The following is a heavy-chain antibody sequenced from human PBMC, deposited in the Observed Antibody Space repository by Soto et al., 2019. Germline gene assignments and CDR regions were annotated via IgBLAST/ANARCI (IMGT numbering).Heavy chain of an antibody. V-gene: IGHV1-3*01. J-gene: IGHJ6*02. CDR2: INPGNGDT. Sequence: ASVKVSCKTSGYSFTKYGLHWVRQAPGQRLEWMGWINPGNGDTKYSQKFQGRVTITRDTSATTAYMELSSLRSEDSAVFYCARTDCSSTSCYNYYYSGMDVWGQGTTVTVSS. D-gene: IGHD2-2*01. CDR3: ARTDCSSTSCYNYYYSGMDV. CDR1: GYSFTKYG.